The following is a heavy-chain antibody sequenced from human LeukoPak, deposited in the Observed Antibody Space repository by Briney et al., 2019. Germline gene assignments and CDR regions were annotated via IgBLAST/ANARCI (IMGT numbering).Heavy chain of an antibody. CDR2: LSYDGSIK. J-gene: IGHJ4*02. Sequence: GKSLRLSCAASGFTFSNYAMHWVRQAPGKGLEWVALLSYDGSIKYYADSVKGRFTISRDNTRNTLYLQMNSLRAEDTAVYFCASFISLAPAGTREYFDYLGQGTLVTVSS. CDR3: ASFISLAPAGTREYFDY. D-gene: IGHD6-25*01. V-gene: IGHV3-30-3*01. CDR1: GFTFSNYA.